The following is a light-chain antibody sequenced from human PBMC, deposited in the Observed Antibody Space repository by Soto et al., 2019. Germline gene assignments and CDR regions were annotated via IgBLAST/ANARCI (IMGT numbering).Light chain of an antibody. V-gene: IGKV3-11*01. CDR2: EAS. CDR1: QSVGTY. Sequence: EIVLTQSPVTLSLSPGETATLSCRASQSVGTYLAWYQLKSGQGPRLLIYEASKRATGIPARFSGRGSGTDFNPPIRSRGPEDFSLYYCPQGSNCPPLPFGRGTKVEIK. J-gene: IGKJ4*01. CDR3: PQGSNCPPLP.